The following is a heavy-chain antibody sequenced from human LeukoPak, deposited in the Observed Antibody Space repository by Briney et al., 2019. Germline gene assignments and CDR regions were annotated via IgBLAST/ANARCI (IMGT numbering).Heavy chain of an antibody. D-gene: IGHD5-18*01. CDR1: GFTFSSYS. V-gene: IGHV3-21*01. CDR3: ARDLSGYSYGYGYGMDV. Sequence: GGSLRLSCAASGFTFSSYSMNWVRQAPGKGLEWVSSISNSSSYIYYADSVKGRFTISRDNAKNSLYLQMNSLRAEDTAVYYCARDLSGYSYGYGYGMDVWGQGTTVTVSS. J-gene: IGHJ6*02. CDR2: ISNSSSYI.